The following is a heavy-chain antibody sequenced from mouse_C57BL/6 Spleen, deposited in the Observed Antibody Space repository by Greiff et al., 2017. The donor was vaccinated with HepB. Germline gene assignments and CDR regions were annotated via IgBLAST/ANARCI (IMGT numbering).Heavy chain of an antibody. D-gene: IGHD2-4*01. CDR2: INPGSGGT. J-gene: IGHJ3*01. CDR1: GYAFTNYL. Sequence: LQESGAELVRPGTSVKVSCKASGYAFTNYLIEWVKQRPGQGLEWIGVINPGSGGTNYNEKFKGKATLTADTSSSTAYMPLSSLTSEDSAVYFCARNYDYDAWFAYWGQGTLVTVSA. CDR3: ARNYDYDAWFAY. V-gene: IGHV1-54*01.